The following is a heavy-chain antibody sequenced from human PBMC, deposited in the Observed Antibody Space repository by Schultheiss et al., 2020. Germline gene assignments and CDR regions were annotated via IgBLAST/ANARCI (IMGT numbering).Heavy chain of an antibody. J-gene: IGHJ5*02. D-gene: IGHD6-19*01. CDR1: GFTFSNYA. CDR2: ISYDGSNK. CDR3: ARELIAVTGTGFDT. V-gene: IGHV3-30-3*01. Sequence: GGSLRLSCATSGFTFSNYAMHWVRQAPGKGLEWVAVISYDGSNKYYADSVKGRFIISRDNAKNSLYLQMNSLRAEDTAVYYCARELIAVTGTGFDTWGQGTLVTGSS.